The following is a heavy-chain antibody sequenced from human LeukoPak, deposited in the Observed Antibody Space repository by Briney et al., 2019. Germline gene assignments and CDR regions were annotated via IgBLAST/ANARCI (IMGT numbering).Heavy chain of an antibody. CDR1: GYTFTGYY. J-gene: IGHJ4*02. D-gene: IGHD2-2*02. CDR2: INPNSGGT. CDR3: AREGWDRWGYCSSTSCYRSN. Sequence: GASVKVSCKASGYTFTGYYMHWVRQAPGQGLEWMGWINPNSGGTNYAQKFQGRVTMTRDTSISTAYMELSRLRSDDTAVYYCAREGWDRWGYCSSTSCYRSNWGQGTLVTVSS. V-gene: IGHV1-2*02.